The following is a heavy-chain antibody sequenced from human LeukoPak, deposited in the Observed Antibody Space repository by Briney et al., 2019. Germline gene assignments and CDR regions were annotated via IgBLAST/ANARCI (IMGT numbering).Heavy chain of an antibody. V-gene: IGHV3-33*01. D-gene: IGHD6-6*01. CDR1: GVTFTNYG. CDR2: TWYDGSNK. CDR3: ARDPPSAYTSSWFFFDY. J-gene: IGHJ4*02. Sequence: GGSLRLSCAASGVTFTNYGMHWVRQAPGKGLEWVAVTWYDGSNKYYADSVKGRFTISRDNSKNTLYLQMNSLRAEDTAVYYCARDPPSAYTSSWFFFDYWGQGTLVTVSS.